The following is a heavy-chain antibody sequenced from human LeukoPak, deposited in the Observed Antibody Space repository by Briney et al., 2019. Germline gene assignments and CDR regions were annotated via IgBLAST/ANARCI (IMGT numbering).Heavy chain of an antibody. CDR3: ARHQVTMVRGEANYYMDV. J-gene: IGHJ6*03. CDR1: GYSFTTYW. CDR2: MYPGDSDI. V-gene: IGHV5-51*01. Sequence: PGESLKISCKGSGYSFTTYWIGWVRQMPGKGLEWMGIMYPGDSDIRYNPSFQGQVTISADKSISTAYLQWSSLKASDTAMYYCARHQVTMVRGEANYYMDVWGKGTTVTVSS. D-gene: IGHD3-10*01.